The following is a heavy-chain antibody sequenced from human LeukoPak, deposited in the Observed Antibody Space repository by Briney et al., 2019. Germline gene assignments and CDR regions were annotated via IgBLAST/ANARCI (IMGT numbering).Heavy chain of an antibody. CDR3: ASVSYNRWFDP. CDR1: GGSIISTIYY. D-gene: IGHD1-1*01. J-gene: IGHJ5*02. V-gene: IGHV4-39*07. Sequence: SETLSLTCTVSGGSIISTIYYWGWIRQSPGKGLDWIGSISYSGSSFCKPSLKSRVTMAVDTSKNQFSLKLSSVTAADTAVYYCASVSYNRWFDPWGQGTLVTVSS. CDR2: ISYSGSS.